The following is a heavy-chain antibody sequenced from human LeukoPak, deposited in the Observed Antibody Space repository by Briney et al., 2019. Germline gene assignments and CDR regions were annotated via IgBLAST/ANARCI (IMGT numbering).Heavy chain of an antibody. V-gene: IGHV4-59*01. CDR2: IYYSGST. J-gene: IGHJ3*02. Sequence: SGTLSLTCTVSGGSISSYYWTWIRQPPGKGLEWIGYIYYSGSTNYNPSLKSRVTISLDTSKNQFSLKLSFVTAADTAVYYCARRVATTGIYAFDIWGQGTMVTVSS. CDR3: ARRVATTGIYAFDI. D-gene: IGHD1-1*01. CDR1: GGSISSYY.